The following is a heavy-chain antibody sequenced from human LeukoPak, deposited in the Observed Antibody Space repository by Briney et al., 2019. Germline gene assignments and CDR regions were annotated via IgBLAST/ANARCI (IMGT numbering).Heavy chain of an antibody. V-gene: IGHV4-31*03. D-gene: IGHD3-10*01. CDR3: ARASMVRGVNNFDY. CDR1: GGSISSGGYY. CDR2: ISYSGST. Sequence: TSETLSLTCTVSGGSISSGGYYWSWIRQHPGKGLEWIGYISYSGSTYSNPSLKSRVTIPVDTSKNQFSLKLSSMTAADTAVYYCARASMVRGVNNFDYWGQGTLVTVSS. J-gene: IGHJ4*02.